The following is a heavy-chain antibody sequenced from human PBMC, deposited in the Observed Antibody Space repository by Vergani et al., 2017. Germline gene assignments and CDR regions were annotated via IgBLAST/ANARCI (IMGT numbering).Heavy chain of an antibody. CDR2: ISYDGSNN. V-gene: IGHV3-30*18. Sequence: QVQLVESGGGVVQPGRSLRLSRPASGFPFSSYGMHWVRQAPGKGLEWVAVISYDGSNNYYAASVKGRFTISRDKSKNPLDLQMNSLRAEDTAVYYCAKDRRRDGYNAAVCGGEGRLVTVSS. CDR3: AKDRRRDGYNAAVC. CDR1: GFPFSSYG. J-gene: IGHJ4*02. D-gene: IGHD5-24*01.